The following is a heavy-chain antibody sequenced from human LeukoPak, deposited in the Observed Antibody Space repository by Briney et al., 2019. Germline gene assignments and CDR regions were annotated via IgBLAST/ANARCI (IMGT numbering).Heavy chain of an antibody. Sequence: PSETLSLTCTVSGGSISSYYWSWIRQPAGQGLEWIGHIYTSGSTNHNPSLKSRVTMSVDTSKNQFSLKLSSVTAADTAVYYCARHPFDWDAFDIWGQGTMVTVSS. J-gene: IGHJ3*02. D-gene: IGHD3-9*01. CDR3: ARHPFDWDAFDI. CDR2: IYTSGST. CDR1: GGSISSYY. V-gene: IGHV4-4*07.